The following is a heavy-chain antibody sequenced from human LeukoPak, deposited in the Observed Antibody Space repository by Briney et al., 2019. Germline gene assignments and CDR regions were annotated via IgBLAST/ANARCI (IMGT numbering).Heavy chain of an antibody. Sequence: SETLSLTCTVSGGSISSYYWSWIRQLPGKGLEWIGYIYYSGSTNYNPSLKSRVTISVDTSKNQFSLKLSSVTAADTAVYYCARLKLGRTNWFDPWGQGTLVTVSS. D-gene: IGHD2-15*01. CDR2: IYYSGST. J-gene: IGHJ5*02. V-gene: IGHV4-59*08. CDR1: GGSISSYY. CDR3: ARLKLGRTNWFDP.